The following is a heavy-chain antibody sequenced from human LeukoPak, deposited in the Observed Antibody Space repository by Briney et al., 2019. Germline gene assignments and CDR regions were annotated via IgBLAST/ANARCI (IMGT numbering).Heavy chain of an antibody. J-gene: IGHJ4*02. D-gene: IGHD1-26*01. V-gene: IGHV3-23*01. Sequence: GGSLRLSCAASGFTFSSYAMSWVRQAPGKGLEWVSAISGSGGSTCYADSVKGRFTISRDNSKNALYLQMNSLRAEGTAVYYCAKDRNSGSYFVYWGQGTLVTVSS. CDR3: AKDRNSGSYFVY. CDR1: GFTFSSYA. CDR2: ISGSGGST.